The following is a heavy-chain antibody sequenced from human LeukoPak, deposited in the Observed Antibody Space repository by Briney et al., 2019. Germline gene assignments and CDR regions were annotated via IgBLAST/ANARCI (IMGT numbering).Heavy chain of an antibody. J-gene: IGHJ5*02. CDR2: IIPIFGTA. CDR1: GGTFSSYA. CDR3: ASGGGPTPPFDP. Sequence: SVKVSCKASGGTFSSYAISWVRQAPGQGLEWMGGIIPIFGTANYAQKFQGRVTITTDESTSTAYMELSSLRSEDTAVYYCASGGGPTPPFDPWGQGTLVTVSS. D-gene: IGHD3-3*01. V-gene: IGHV1-69*05.